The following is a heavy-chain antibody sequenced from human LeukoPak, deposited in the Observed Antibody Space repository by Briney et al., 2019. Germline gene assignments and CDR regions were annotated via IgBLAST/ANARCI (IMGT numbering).Heavy chain of an antibody. CDR1: GLTCNRYA. Sequence: PGGLLRLSWAATGLTCNRYAMTWVRQAPGKGLDWVSGISGSGGITDYADSVKGRFTISRDNSKNTLYLQMSSLRAEDTAVYYCAKDARGEKNWFDSWGQGTLVTVSA. CDR3: AKDARGEKNWFDS. J-gene: IGHJ5*01. CDR2: ISGSGGIT. V-gene: IGHV3-23*01. D-gene: IGHD2-21*01.